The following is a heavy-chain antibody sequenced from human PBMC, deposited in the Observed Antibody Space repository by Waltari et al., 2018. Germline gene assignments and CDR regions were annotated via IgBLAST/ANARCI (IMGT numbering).Heavy chain of an antibody. Sequence: QVQLVESGGGVVQPGRSLRLSCAASGFTFSSYAMHWVRQAPGKGLEGVAVISYDGSNKYYADSVKGRFTISRDNSKNTLYLQMNSLRAEDTAVYYCARDRGRVRVFDYWGQGTLVTVSS. CDR3: ARDRGRVRVFDY. CDR1: GFTFSSYA. D-gene: IGHD3-10*01. V-gene: IGHV3-30-3*01. J-gene: IGHJ4*02. CDR2: ISYDGSNK.